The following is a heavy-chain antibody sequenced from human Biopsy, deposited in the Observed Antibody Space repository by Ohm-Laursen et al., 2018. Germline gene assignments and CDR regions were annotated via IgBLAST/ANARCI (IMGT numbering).Heavy chain of an antibody. D-gene: IGHD6-19*01. J-gene: IGHJ4*02. Sequence: SLTLSLTCTVSGYSVCRGSFYWTWLRQRPGRGLEYIGYIYVRGRTTNYNPSLESRVTVSADMPKNQFSLKLSSVTAADTAIYYCAGGMRSSGWQYFDSWGQGTLVTVSS. V-gene: IGHV4-61*01. CDR2: IYVRGRTT. CDR3: AGGMRSSGWQYFDS. CDR1: GYSVCRGSFY.